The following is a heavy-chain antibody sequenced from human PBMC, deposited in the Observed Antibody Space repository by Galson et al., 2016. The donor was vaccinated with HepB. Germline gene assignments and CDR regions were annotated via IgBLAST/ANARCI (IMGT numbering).Heavy chain of an antibody. CDR1: GGTFTSYA. CDR2: IHGGNGNT. D-gene: IGHD6-19*01. V-gene: IGHV1-3*01. Sequence: SVKVSCKASGGTFTSYAISWVRQAPGRRLEWMGWIHGGNGNTKYSEKLQDRVAISRDTYTNTAYMELSSLQTKDTAVYYCARDRNEEAGRGWYPWLNWFDTCGQGTLVTVSS. J-gene: IGHJ5*02. CDR3: ARDRNEEAGRGWYPWLNWFDT.